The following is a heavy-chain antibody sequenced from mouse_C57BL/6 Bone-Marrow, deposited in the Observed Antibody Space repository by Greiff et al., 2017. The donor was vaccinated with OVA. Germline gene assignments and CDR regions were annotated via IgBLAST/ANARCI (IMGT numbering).Heavy chain of an antibody. CDR3: ARPGDYDGDWFAY. CDR1: GYTFTTYP. CDR2: FHPYNDDT. D-gene: IGHD2-4*01. V-gene: IGHV1-47*01. J-gene: IGHJ3*01. Sequence: VQLQQSGAELVKPGASVKMSCKASGYTFTTYPIEWMKQNHGKSLAWIGNFHPYNDDTKYNEKFKGKATLTVEKSSSTVYLERSRLTSDDSDVYYCARPGDYDGDWFAYWGQGTLVTVSA.